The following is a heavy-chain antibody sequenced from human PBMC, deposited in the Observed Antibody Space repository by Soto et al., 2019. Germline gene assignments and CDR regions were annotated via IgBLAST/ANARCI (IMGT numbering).Heavy chain of an antibody. J-gene: IGHJ5*02. V-gene: IGHV4-31*03. Sequence: SETLSLTCTVSGGSISSGGYYWSWIRQHPGKGLEWIGYIYYSGSTYYNPSLKSRVTISVDTSKNQFSLKLSSVTAADTAVYYCARVGLAVAGTPGWFGPWGQGTLVTVSA. CDR1: GGSISSGGYY. D-gene: IGHD6-19*01. CDR3: ARVGLAVAGTPGWFGP. CDR2: IYYSGST.